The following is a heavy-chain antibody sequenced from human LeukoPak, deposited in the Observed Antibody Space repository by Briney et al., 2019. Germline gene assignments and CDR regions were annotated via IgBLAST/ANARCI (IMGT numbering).Heavy chain of an antibody. Sequence: SGPTLVYPTQPLTLTCTFSGFSLSTSGVGVGWIRQPPGKALEWLALIFWDDDKRYRPSLKSRLTIMKDTSRHQVVLTLTNMDPVDTATYYCAHSRLGNVDYWGQGPVDTDSS. J-gene: IGHJ4*02. D-gene: IGHD7-27*01. CDR3: AHSRLGNVDY. CDR2: IFWDDDK. V-gene: IGHV2-5*02. CDR1: GFSLSTSGVG.